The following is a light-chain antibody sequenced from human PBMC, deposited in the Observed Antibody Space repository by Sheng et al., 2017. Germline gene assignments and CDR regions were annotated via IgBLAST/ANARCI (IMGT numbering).Light chain of an antibody. CDR3: QQRRAWPLT. CDR1: QTVSRDY. CDR2: GAS. J-gene: IGKJ5*01. V-gene: IGKV3D-20*02. Sequence: EIVLTQSPGTLSLSPGERVTLSCRASQTVSRDYIAWYQQKHGQAPRLLIYGASSRATGIPDRFSGSGSGTDFTLTISSLEPEDFAIYYCQQRRAWPLTFGQGTRLAIK.